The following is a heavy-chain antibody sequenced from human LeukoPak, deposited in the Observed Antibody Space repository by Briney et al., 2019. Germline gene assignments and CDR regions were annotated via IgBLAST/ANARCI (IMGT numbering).Heavy chain of an antibody. CDR1: GDSVSSDSAS. V-gene: IGHV6-1*01. CDR2: TYYRSKWSV. J-gene: IGHJ4*02. CDR3: TRGPGKFDY. D-gene: IGHD3-10*01. Sequence: SQTLSLTCAISGDSVSSDSASWNWFRQSPSRGLEWLGRTYYRSKWSVDYAVSVKSRITINADTSKNQFPLQLNTVPHEDTAVYYCTRGPGKFDYWGQGTLVIVSS.